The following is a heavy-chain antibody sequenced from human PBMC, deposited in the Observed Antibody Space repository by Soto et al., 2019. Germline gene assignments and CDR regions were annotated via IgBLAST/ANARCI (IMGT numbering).Heavy chain of an antibody. CDR1: GFTFDDYA. CDR2: ISWDGGST. CDR3: AKDNKGAAGYYYYYGMDF. V-gene: IGHV3-43D*03. D-gene: IGHD6-13*01. J-gene: IGHJ6*02. Sequence: GGSLRLSCAASGFTFDDYAMHWVRQAPGKGLEWVSLISWDGGSTYYADSVKGRFTISRDNSKNSLYLQMNSLRAEDTALYYCAKDNKGAAGYYYYYGMDFWGQGTTVTVSS.